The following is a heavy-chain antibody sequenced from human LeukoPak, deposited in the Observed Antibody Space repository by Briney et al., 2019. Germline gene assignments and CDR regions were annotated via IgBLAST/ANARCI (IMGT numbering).Heavy chain of an antibody. D-gene: IGHD6-19*01. J-gene: IGHJ4*02. CDR3: AREGAVAAHYFDY. Sequence: SVKVSCKASGGTFSSYAISWVRQAPGQGLEWMGGIIPIFGTANYAQKFQGRVTITADKSTSTAYMELSSLRSEDTAVYYCAREGAVAAHYFDYWGQGTLVTVSS. CDR2: IIPIFGTA. V-gene: IGHV1-69*06. CDR1: GGTFSSYA.